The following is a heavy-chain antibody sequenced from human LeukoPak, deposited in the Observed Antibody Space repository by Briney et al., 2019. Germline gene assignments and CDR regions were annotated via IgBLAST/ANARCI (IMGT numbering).Heavy chain of an antibody. J-gene: IGHJ4*02. D-gene: IGHD6-19*01. CDR2: ISGSGGST. Sequence: GGSLRLSCAASGFTFSSYAMSWVRQAPGKGLEWVSAISGSGGSTYYADSVKGRFTISRDNAKNSLYLQMNSLRAEDTAVYYCARVTRAQWLVDPFDYWGQGTLVTVSS. CDR1: GFTFSSYA. CDR3: ARVTRAQWLVDPFDY. V-gene: IGHV3-23*01.